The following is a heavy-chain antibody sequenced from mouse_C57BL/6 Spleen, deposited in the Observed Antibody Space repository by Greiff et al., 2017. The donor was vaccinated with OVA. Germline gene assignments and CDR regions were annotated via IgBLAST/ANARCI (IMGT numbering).Heavy chain of an antibody. Sequence: QVQLQQPGAELVKPGASVKLSCKASGYTFTSYWMHWVKQRPGQGLEWIGMIHPNSGSTNYNEKFKSKATLTVDKSSSTAYVQLSSLTSEDSAVYYCARPYYGSSYGYFDVWAQGPRSPSPQ. CDR3: ARPYYGSSYGYFDV. CDR2: IHPNSGST. CDR1: GYTFTSYW. V-gene: IGHV1-64*01. J-gene: IGHJ1*03. D-gene: IGHD1-1*01.